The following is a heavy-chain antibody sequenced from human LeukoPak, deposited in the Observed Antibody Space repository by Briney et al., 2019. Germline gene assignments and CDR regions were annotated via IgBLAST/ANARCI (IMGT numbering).Heavy chain of an antibody. V-gene: IGHV3-21*04. CDR2: ISSSSSYI. CDR3: AKDMGAYYDSSGYYYY. Sequence: GGSLRLSCAASGFTFSSYSMNWVRQAPGKGLEWVSSISSSSSYIYYADSVKGRFTISRDNAKNSLYLQMNSLRAEDTALYYCAKDMGAYYDSSGYYYYWGQGTLVTVSS. D-gene: IGHD3-22*01. J-gene: IGHJ4*02. CDR1: GFTFSSYS.